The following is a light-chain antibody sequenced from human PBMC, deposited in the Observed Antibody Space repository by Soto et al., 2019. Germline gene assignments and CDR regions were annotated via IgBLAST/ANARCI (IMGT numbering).Light chain of an antibody. Sequence: DSQMTQSPSSLSASVGDRVTITCRASQGISNFLSWYQQKPGKAPSLLIYAASSLQNGVPSRFSGSGSGTDFTLTISSLQPEDSATYYCQQGDGSLRIFTFGPGTRVD. V-gene: IGKV1-39*01. CDR1: QGISNF. CDR2: AAS. CDR3: QQGDGSLRIFT. J-gene: IGKJ3*01.